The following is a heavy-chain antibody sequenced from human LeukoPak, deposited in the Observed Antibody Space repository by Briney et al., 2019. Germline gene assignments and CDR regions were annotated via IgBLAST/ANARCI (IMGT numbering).Heavy chain of an antibody. Sequence: SETLSLTCTVSGGSISSYHWSWIRQPAGKGLEWIGRIYTSGSTNYNPSLKSRVTMSVDTSKNQFSLKLSSVTAADTAVYYCARAHYDFWSGYWYFDYWGQGTLVTVSS. V-gene: IGHV4-4*07. CDR1: GGSISSYH. CDR3: ARAHYDFWSGYWYFDY. J-gene: IGHJ4*02. CDR2: IYTSGST. D-gene: IGHD3-3*01.